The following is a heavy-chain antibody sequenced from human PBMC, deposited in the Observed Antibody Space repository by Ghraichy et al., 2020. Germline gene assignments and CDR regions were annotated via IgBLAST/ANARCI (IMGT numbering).Heavy chain of an antibody. CDR3: AKDNGSGWYDGSRGVSYGMDV. V-gene: IGHV3-23*01. CDR1: GFTFSSYA. Sequence: RGSLRLSCAASGFTFSSYAMSWVRQAPGKGLEWVSAISGSGGSTYYADSVKGRFTISRDNSKNTLYLQMNSLRAEDTAVYYCAKDNGSGWYDGSRGVSYGMDVWGQGTTVTVSS. D-gene: IGHD6-19*01. J-gene: IGHJ6*02. CDR2: ISGSGGST.